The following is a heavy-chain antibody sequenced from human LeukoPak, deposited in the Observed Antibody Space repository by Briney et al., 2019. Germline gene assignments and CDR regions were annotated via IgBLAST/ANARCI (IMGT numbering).Heavy chain of an antibody. Sequence: PGGSLRLSCAASGFTFSSYAMHWVRQAPGKGLEWVAVISYDGSNKYYADSVKGRFTISRDSSKNTLYLQMNSLRAEDTAVYYCAKSNYYDSSGYYDYWGQGTLVTVSS. V-gene: IGHV3-30-3*02. J-gene: IGHJ4*02. CDR2: ISYDGSNK. CDR3: AKSNYYDSSGYYDY. CDR1: GFTFSSYA. D-gene: IGHD3-22*01.